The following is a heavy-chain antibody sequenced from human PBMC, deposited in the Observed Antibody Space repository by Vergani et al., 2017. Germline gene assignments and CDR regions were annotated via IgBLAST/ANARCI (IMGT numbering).Heavy chain of an antibody. CDR3: VKDPRDIVAVPGPLEY. J-gene: IGHJ4*02. CDR2: ISGTDGRT. D-gene: IGHD2-2*01. CDR1: GFTFSSCA. V-gene: IGHV3-23*01. Sequence: EVQLLESGGGLVQPGGSLRLSCAASGFTFSSCAMSWVRQAPGKGLEWVSSISGTDGRTYSEDSVKGRFTISRDNSKNTLYLQMNSLRAEDTAVYFCVKDPRDIVAVPGPLEYWGQGTLVTVSS.